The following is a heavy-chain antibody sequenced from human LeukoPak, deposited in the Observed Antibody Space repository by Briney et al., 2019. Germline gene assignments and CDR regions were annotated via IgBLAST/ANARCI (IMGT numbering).Heavy chain of an antibody. CDR3: ARRGSNYDFWSGHRSRKDYYYYYMDV. D-gene: IGHD3-3*01. J-gene: IGHJ6*03. V-gene: IGHV1-24*01. CDR2: FDPEDGET. Sequence: ASVKVSCKVSGYTLTELSMHWVRQAPGKGLEWMGGFDPEDGETIYAQKFQGRVTMTEDTSTDTAYMELSSLRSEDTAVYYCARRGSNYDFWSGHRSRKDYYYYYMDVWGKGTTVTVSS. CDR1: GYTLTELS.